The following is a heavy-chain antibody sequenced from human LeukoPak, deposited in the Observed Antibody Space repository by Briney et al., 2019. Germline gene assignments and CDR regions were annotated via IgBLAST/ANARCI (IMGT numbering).Heavy chain of an antibody. Sequence: GSLRLSCAASGFTFSNYNMNWVRQAPGKGLEWIGSIYYSGNTYYNASLKSQVSISIGTSKNQFSLRLTSVTAADTAVYYCARQTGSGLFILPGGQGTLVTVSS. D-gene: IGHD3/OR15-3a*01. J-gene: IGHJ4*02. V-gene: IGHV4-39*01. CDR3: ARQTGSGLFILP. CDR2: IYYSGNT. CDR1: GFTFSNYN.